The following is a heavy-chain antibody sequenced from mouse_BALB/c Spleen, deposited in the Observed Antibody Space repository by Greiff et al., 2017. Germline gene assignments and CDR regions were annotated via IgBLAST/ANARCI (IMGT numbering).Heavy chain of an antibody. CDR3: ARGGGNYDGFAY. Sequence: QVQLQQSGPGLVAPSQSLSITCTVSGFSLTGYGVNWVRQPPGKGLEWLGRIWGDGSTDYNSAIKSRLSISKDNSKGQVFLKMNSLQTDDTARYFWARGGGNYDGFAYGGQGPLVTVSA. V-gene: IGHV2-6-7*01. J-gene: IGHJ3*01. CDR1: GFSLTGYG. CDR2: IWGDGST. D-gene: IGHD1-1*02.